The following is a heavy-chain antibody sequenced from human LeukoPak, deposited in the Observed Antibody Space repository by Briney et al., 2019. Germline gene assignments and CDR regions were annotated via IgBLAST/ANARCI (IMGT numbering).Heavy chain of an antibody. J-gene: IGHJ4*02. CDR1: GFTFSRYS. V-gene: IGHV3-48*02. CDR2: ISSSSGTI. Sequence: PGGSLRLSCAASGFTFSRYSMNWVRQAPGKGLEWVSYISSSSGTIYYADSVKGRFTTSRDNAKNSLYLHMNNLRDEDTAVYYCARGGSSCFDSWGQGTLVTVSS. D-gene: IGHD6-13*01. CDR3: ARGGSSCFDS.